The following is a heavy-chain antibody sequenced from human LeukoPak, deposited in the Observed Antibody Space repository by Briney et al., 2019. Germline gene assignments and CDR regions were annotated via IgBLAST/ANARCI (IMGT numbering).Heavy chain of an antibody. J-gene: IGHJ5*02. V-gene: IGHV3-7*04. D-gene: IGHD3-10*01. CDR3: ARDSLGGSSYVS. CDR1: GFTFNNNY. CDR2: IKQDGSET. Sequence: GGSLRLSRAPPGFTFNNNYMTWVRQAPGKGLGWVANIKQDGSETYYLDSVKGRFTISRDNAKNSLYLQLNNVRAEDTAVYYCARDSLGGSSYVSWGQGTLVTVSS.